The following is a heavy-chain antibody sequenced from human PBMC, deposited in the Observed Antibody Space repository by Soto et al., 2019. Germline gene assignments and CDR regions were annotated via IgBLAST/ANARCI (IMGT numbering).Heavy chain of an antibody. Sequence: PGGALSLSGALAGLTYSSYVKDLLTQAPGKGLEWVAVISYDGSNKYYADSVKGRFTISRDNSKNTLYLQMNSLRAEDTAVYYCAQDALAAAGSGYWGKGNLVT. CDR2: ISYDGSNK. V-gene: IGHV3-30*18. J-gene: IGHJ4*02. CDR3: AQDALAAAGSGY. CDR1: GLTYSSYV. D-gene: IGHD6-13*01.